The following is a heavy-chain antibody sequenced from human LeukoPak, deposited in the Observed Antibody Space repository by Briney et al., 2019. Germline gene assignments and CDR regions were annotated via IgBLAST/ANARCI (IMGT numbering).Heavy chain of an antibody. V-gene: IGHV3-30*03. CDR3: ARVLSDYYDSSGGGIFDY. CDR1: GFTFSSYG. J-gene: IGHJ4*02. Sequence: GGSLRLSCGASGFTFSSYGMHWVRQAPGKGLEGVAVISYDGSNKYYAAYVKGRFTISRDNSKNTLYLQMNSLRAEDTAVYYCARVLSDYYDSSGGGIFDYWGQGTLVTVSS. D-gene: IGHD3-22*01. CDR2: ISYDGSNK.